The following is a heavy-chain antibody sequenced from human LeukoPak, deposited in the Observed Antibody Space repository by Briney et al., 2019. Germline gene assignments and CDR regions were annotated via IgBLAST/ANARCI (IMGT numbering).Heavy chain of an antibody. CDR3: ARHLSGSYSGYYFDY. CDR2: IYTDNSDV. Sequence: GESLKISCKASGYSFTNYWIVWLRQMPGRGLEWMGIIYTDNSDVRYSPSFRGRVTISADKSVNTAYLQSSSLKASDTAMYYCARHLSGSYSGYYFDYWGQGTLVTVSS. V-gene: IGHV5-51*01. CDR1: GYSFTNYW. J-gene: IGHJ4*02. D-gene: IGHD1-26*01.